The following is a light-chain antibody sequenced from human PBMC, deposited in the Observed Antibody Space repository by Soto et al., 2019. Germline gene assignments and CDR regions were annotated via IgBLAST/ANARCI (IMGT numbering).Light chain of an antibody. CDR1: SSDIGGYNY. Sequence: QSALTQPASVSGSPGQSIAISCTGTSSDIGGYNYVSWYQQHPGKAPKLMIYEVIKRPSWVPDRFSGSKSGNTASLTVSGLQAEDEADYYCSSYGGSNNFVLFGGGTKLTVL. CDR2: EVI. CDR3: SSYGGSNNFVL. J-gene: IGLJ2*01. V-gene: IGLV2-8*01.